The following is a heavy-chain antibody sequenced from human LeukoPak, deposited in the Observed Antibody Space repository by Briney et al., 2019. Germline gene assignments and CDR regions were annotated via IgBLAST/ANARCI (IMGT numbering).Heavy chain of an antibody. D-gene: IGHD3-22*01. CDR1: GASINNNF. CDR2: IYSSGSA. Sequence: SETLSLTCTVSGASINNNFWTWIRQPPGKGLEWIGYIYSSGSANYNPSLKSRVIISGDTSNNQISLNLTSVTAADTAVYFCARHRDYYDTWGHGTLVTV. CDR3: ARHRDYYDT. J-gene: IGHJ4*01. V-gene: IGHV4-59*08.